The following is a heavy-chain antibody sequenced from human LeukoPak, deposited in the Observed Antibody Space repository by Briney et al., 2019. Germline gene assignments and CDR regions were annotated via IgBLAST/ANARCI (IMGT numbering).Heavy chain of an antibody. V-gene: IGHV3-21*01. J-gene: IGHJ4*02. CDR2: ISSSSSYI. D-gene: IGHD3-10*01. CDR1: GFTFRSYS. Sequence: GGSLRLSCAASGFTFRSYSMSWVRQAPGKGLEWVSSISSSSSYIYYADSVKGRFTISRDNAKNSLYLQMNSLRAEDTAVCYCARSPGDYYFDYWGQGTLVTVSS. CDR3: ARSPGDYYFDY.